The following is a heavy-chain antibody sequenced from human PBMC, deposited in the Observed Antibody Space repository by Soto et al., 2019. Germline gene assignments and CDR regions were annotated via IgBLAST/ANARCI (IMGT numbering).Heavy chain of an antibody. Sequence: QVQLVQSGAEVKKPGASVKVSCKASGYPFTTYDISWVRQAAGQGLEWMGWINLNSGHTDYAQRFQGRVTMTRNTSLSTAYMELTSLSSEDTAVYYCARGRGWRDYWGQGPLVTVSS. D-gene: IGHD6-19*01. CDR3: ARGRGWRDY. CDR1: GYPFTTYD. V-gene: IGHV1-8*01. J-gene: IGHJ4*02. CDR2: INLNSGHT.